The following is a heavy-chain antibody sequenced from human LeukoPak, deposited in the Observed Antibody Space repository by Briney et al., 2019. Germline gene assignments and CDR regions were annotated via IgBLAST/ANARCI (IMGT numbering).Heavy chain of an antibody. Sequence: GASVKVSCKASGYTFTGYYMHWVRQAPGQGLEWMGWINPNSGGTNYAQKFQGRVTMTRDTSISTAYMELSRLRSDDTAVYYCARLDCSSTSCYSGYWGQGTLVTVSS. CDR2: INPNSGGT. J-gene: IGHJ4*02. CDR3: ARLDCSSTSCYSGY. CDR1: GYTFTGYY. V-gene: IGHV1-2*02. D-gene: IGHD2-2*02.